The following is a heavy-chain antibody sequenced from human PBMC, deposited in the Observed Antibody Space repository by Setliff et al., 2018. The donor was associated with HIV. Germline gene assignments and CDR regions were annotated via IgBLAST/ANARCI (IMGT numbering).Heavy chain of an antibody. V-gene: IGHV4-34*01. CDR1: GGSFSGYN. CDR2: INHSGRI. Sequence: ETLSLTCAVYGGSFSGYNWNWIRQPPGKGLEWIGEINHSGRIDHNPSLKSRVTISVDTSKNQFSLKLSSVTAADTAVYYCATHGAQWGQGTLVTVSS. CDR3: ATHGAQ. J-gene: IGHJ4*02. D-gene: IGHD1-26*01.